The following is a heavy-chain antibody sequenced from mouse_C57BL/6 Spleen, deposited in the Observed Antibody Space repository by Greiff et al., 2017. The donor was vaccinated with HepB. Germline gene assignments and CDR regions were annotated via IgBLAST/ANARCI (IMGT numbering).Heavy chain of an antibody. CDR1: GYTFTDYY. D-gene: IGHD2-2*01. J-gene: IGHJ2*01. CDR3: ARWLRDYFDY. CDR2: IYPGSGNT. Sequence: QVQLQQSGAELVRPGASVKLSCKASGYTFTDYYINWVKQRPGQGLEWIARIYPGSGNTYYNGKFKGKATLTAEKSSSTAYMQLSSLTSEDSAVYFCARWLRDYFDYWGQGTTLTVSS. V-gene: IGHV1-76*01.